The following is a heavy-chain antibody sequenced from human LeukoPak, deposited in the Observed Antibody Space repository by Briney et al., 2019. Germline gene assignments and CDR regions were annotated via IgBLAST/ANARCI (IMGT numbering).Heavy chain of an antibody. CDR3: AKGGSEVAAQDIDY. CDR1: GFTFSSYG. V-gene: IGHV3-30*02. D-gene: IGHD2-15*01. J-gene: IGHJ4*02. CDR2: IRYDGSNK. Sequence: PGGSLRLSCAASGFTFSSYGMHWVRQAPGKWLEWVAFIRYDGSNKYYADSVKGRFTISRDNSKNTLYLQMNSLRAEDTAVYYCAKGGSEVAAQDIDYWGQGTLVTVSS.